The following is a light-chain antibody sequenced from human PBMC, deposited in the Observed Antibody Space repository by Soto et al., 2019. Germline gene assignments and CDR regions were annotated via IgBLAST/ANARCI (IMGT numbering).Light chain of an antibody. CDR2: GAS. J-gene: IGKJ4*01. CDR1: QSVISS. CDR3: QHSNNWLGT. V-gene: IGKV3-15*01. Sequence: EIVVTQSPALVSVSPGERVTLSCRASQSVISSLAWYQPKLGQAPRLLIYGASTRATGIPARFSGSGSGTKLFLKISSLQSEDSEIYYCQHSNNWLGTFGGGTKVEIK.